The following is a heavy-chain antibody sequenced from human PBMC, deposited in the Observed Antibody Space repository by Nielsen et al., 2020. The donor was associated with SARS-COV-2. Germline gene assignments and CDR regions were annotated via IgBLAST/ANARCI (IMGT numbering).Heavy chain of an antibody. Sequence: SETLSLTCAVYGGSFSGYYWSWIRQPPGKGLEWIGEINHSGSTNYNPSLKNRVTISVDTSKNQFSLKLSSVTAADTAVYYCAREHYYGSGSYYLADYWGQGTLVTVSS. D-gene: IGHD3-10*01. V-gene: IGHV4-34*01. CDR2: INHSGST. J-gene: IGHJ4*02. CDR3: AREHYYGSGSYYLADY. CDR1: GGSFSGYY.